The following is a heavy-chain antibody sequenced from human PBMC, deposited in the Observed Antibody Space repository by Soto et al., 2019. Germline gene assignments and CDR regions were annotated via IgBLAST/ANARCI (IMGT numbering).Heavy chain of an antibody. CDR1: GYSFSNNW. CDR2: MHPGDSDT. V-gene: IGHV5-51*03. D-gene: IGHD6-13*01. Sequence: EVQLVQSGAEVKKAGESLKISCKGSGYSFSNNWVGWVRQMPGKGLEWMGIMHPGDSDTRYSPSFQGQVTISADKSINTAYLQWSSLKPSDGAMYYCARHNRYSSTWFEGWFDPWGQGTLVTVSS. CDR3: ARHNRYSSTWFEGWFDP. J-gene: IGHJ5*02.